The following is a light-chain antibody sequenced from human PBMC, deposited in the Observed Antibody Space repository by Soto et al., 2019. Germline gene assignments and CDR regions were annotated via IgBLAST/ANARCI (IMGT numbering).Light chain of an antibody. V-gene: IGKV3-11*01. CDR1: QSVSNF. J-gene: IGKJ3*01. CDR2: DAS. Sequence: EIVLTQSPATLSLSSGERATLSCRASQSVSNFLAWYQQKPGQPPRLLIYDASIRAAGFPARFSGSGSGTDFTLTISGLETEDFAVYFCLHRNNWPPRFTFGPGTAV. CDR3: LHRNNWPPRFT.